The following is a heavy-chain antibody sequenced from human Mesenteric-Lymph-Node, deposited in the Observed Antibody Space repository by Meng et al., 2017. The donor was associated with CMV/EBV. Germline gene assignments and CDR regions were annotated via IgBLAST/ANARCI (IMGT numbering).Heavy chain of an antibody. D-gene: IGHD2-15*01. CDR1: GFTFSSYW. CDR3: ASYTPESTAYYFDY. CDR2: INSDGSST. J-gene: IGHJ4*02. V-gene: IGHV3-74*01. Sequence: GESLKISCAASGFTFSSYWMHWVRQAPGKGLVWASRINSDGSSTTYADSVEGRFTISRDNAKNTLYLQMNSLRAEDTAVYYCASYTPESTAYYFDYWGQGTLVTVSS.